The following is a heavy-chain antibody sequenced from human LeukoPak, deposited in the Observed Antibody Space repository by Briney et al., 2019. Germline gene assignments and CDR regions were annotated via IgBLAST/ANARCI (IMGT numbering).Heavy chain of an antibody. CDR2: INPNSGGT. D-gene: IGHD5-12*01. CDR3: AVGDIVATIPEDY. Sequence: ASVKVSCKASGYTFTGYYMHWVRQAPGQGLEWMGWINPNSGGTNYAQKFQGRVTMTGDTSISTAYMELSRLRSDDTAVYYCAVGDIVATIPEDYWGQGTLVTVSS. J-gene: IGHJ4*02. CDR1: GYTFTGYY. V-gene: IGHV1-2*02.